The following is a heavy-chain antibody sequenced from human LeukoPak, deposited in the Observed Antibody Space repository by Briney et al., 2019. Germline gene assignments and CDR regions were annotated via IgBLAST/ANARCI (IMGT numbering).Heavy chain of an antibody. CDR3: ARSSKRWRYQAY. CDR1: GGSISSYY. D-gene: IGHD2-21*01. CDR2: IYYTGSA. Sequence: KPSETLSLTCIVSGGSISSYYWNWIRQPPGKGLEWIGYIYYTGSANYNPSLKSRVTISVDTSKNQFSLKLSSVTAADAAVYYCARSSKRWRYQAYWGQGTLVTVSS. V-gene: IGHV4-59*01. J-gene: IGHJ4*02.